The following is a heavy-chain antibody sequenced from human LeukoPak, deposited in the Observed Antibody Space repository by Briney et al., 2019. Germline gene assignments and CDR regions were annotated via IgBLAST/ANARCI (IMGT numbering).Heavy chain of an antibody. J-gene: IGHJ6*03. CDR1: GYSFTSYW. CDR3: ARLGLVPAAIGIYYYYYMDV. V-gene: IGHV5-51*01. CDR2: IYPGDSDT. Sequence: GESLKISCKGSGYSFTSYWIGWVRQMPGKGLEWMGIIYPGDSDTRYSPSFQGQVTISADKSISTAYLQWSSLKASDTAMYYCARLGLVPAAIGIYYYYYMDVWGKGTTVTVSS. D-gene: IGHD2-2*02.